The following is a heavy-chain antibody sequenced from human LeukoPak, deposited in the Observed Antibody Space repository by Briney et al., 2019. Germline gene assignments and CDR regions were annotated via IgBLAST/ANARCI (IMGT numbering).Heavy chain of an antibody. CDR3: AKDRRSGWDVSRGLDY. J-gene: IGHJ4*02. V-gene: IGHV3-9*01. CDR2: ISWNSDSR. D-gene: IGHD6-19*01. CDR1: GFTFTKYW. Sequence: GGSLRLSCAASGFTFTKYWMTWVRQAPGKGLEWVSGISWNSDSRDYADSVKGRFTISRDNAKNSLYLQMNSLRTEDTALYFCAKDRRSGWDVSRGLDYWGQGTLVTVSS.